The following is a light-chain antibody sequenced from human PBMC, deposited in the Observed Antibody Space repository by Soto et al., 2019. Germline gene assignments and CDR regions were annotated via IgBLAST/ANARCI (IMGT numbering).Light chain of an antibody. V-gene: IGLV1-44*01. CDR1: NSNIGTNT. Sequence: QSVLTQPPSASGTPGQRVTISCSGRNSNIGTNTVAWYQQFPGTAPKLLIYNNSQRPSGVPDRFSGSKSGTSASLAISGLQSEDEADYYCAAWDDSLNGVLIGGGTK. CDR2: NNS. J-gene: IGLJ2*01. CDR3: AAWDDSLNGVL.